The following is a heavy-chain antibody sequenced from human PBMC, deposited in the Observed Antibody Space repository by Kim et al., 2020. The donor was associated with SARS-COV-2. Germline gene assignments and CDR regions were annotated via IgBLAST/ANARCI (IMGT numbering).Heavy chain of an antibody. J-gene: IGHJ6*02. D-gene: IGHD6-19*01. CDR3: ATGVAVAGRSSDYYYYYGMDV. V-gene: IGHV1-24*01. Sequence: ASVMVSCKVSGYTLTELSMHWVRQAPGKGLEWMGGFDPVDGETIYAQKFQGRVTMTEDTSTDTAYMELSSLRSEDTAVYYCATGVAVAGRSSDYYYYYGMDVWGQGTTVTVSS. CDR1: GYTLTELS. CDR2: FDPVDGET.